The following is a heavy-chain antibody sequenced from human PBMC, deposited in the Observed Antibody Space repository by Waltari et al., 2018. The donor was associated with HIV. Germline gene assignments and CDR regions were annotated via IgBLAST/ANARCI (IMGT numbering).Heavy chain of an antibody. Sequence: VQLVESGGGSIKTGGSLRLSCAGSGFSVRNHWMDWVRQGPGKGLVWVASINSDGSTRNYADAVNGRFVISRDNSRNTVYLQLNSVKVEDTAVYFCARASHYIEFSTFDGDYYFDLWGRGTRVAVSS. V-gene: IGHV3-74*01. CDR2: INSDGSTR. CDR3: ARASHYIEFSTFDGDYYFDL. J-gene: IGHJ4*02. D-gene: IGHD3-9*01. CDR1: GFSVRNHW.